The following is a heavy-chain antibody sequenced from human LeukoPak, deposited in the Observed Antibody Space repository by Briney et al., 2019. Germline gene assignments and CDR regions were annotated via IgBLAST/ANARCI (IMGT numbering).Heavy chain of an antibody. CDR2: ISGSGDT. J-gene: IGHJ4*02. CDR1: GFCYSSYA. D-gene: IGHD5-18*01. CDR3: AKEGGYNYGYLDS. Sequence: PGGSLRLSCAVSGFCYSSYAMSWVRQAPGKGLEGVSTISGSGDTYYVDSVKGRFTISRDNSKNTLYLQMNSLRAEDTAVYYCAKEGGYNYGYLDSWGQGTLVTVSS. V-gene: IGHV3-23*01.